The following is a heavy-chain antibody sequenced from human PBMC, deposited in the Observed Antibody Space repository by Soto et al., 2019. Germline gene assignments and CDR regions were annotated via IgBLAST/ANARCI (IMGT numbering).Heavy chain of an antibody. J-gene: IGHJ5*02. V-gene: IGHV2-26*01. CDR2: IFSNDEK. Sequence: QVTLKESGPVLVKPTETLTLTCTVSGFSLSNARMGVSWIRQPPGKALEWLAHIFSNDEKSYSTSLKSRLTISKDTSKSQVVLTMTNMDPVDTATYYCARSVGAAAGTWVWYYWFDPWGQGTLVTVSS. D-gene: IGHD6-13*01. CDR1: GFSLSNARMG. CDR3: ARSVGAAAGTWVWYYWFDP.